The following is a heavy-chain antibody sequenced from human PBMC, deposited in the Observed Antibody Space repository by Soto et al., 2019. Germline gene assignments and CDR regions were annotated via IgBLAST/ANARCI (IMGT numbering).Heavy chain of an antibody. V-gene: IGHV4-39*01. CDR2: FYYSGSP. J-gene: IGHJ4*02. CDR1: GDSISSSSHY. Sequence: QLQLQESGPGLVKPSETLSLTCTVSGDSISSSSHYWAGNRQPPGKGLEWIGGFYYSGSPYYNPSLKSRVTISVDTSKNQFSLNLNSVTAADTAVYYCYINGYWGQGTLVTVSS. D-gene: IGHD2-8*01. CDR3: YINGY.